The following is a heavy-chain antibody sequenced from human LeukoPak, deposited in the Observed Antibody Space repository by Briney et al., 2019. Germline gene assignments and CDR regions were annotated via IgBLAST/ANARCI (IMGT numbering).Heavy chain of an antibody. CDR1: GYTFTSYG. CDR3: AIYYYDSSGYPMAANGFDY. Sequence: GASVKVSCKASGYTFTSYGISWVRQAPGQGLEWMGWISAYNGNTNYAQKLQGRVTMTTGTSTSTAYMELRSLRSDDTAVYYCAIYYYDSSGYPMAANGFDYWGQGTLVTVSS. CDR2: ISAYNGNT. V-gene: IGHV1-18*01. J-gene: IGHJ4*02. D-gene: IGHD3-22*01.